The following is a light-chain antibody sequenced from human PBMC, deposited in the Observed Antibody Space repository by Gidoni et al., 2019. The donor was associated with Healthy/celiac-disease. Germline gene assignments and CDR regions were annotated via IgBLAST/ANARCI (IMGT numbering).Light chain of an antibody. V-gene: IGKV2-28*01. J-gene: IGKJ1*01. CDR3: MQARQTPRT. CDR2: LGS. CDR1: QSLLHSNGSNA. Sequence: DLVMTQSPLSLPVTPGEPASISCRSSQSLLHSNGSNALDWYLQKPGQSPQLLIYLGSNRASGVPDRFSGSGSGTDFTLKISRVEAEDVGVYYCMQARQTPRTFGQGTKVEIK.